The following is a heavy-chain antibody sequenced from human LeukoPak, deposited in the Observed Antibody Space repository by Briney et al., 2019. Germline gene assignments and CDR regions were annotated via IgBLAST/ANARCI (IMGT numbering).Heavy chain of an antibody. J-gene: IGHJ4*02. Sequence: GGSLRLSCAASGFTFRNYAMSWVRQAPGKGLEWVSAISFSGSDTYYADSVKGRFTISRDNSKNTLYLQMNSLRADDTAVYYCAKGASIGSYFVAFDYWGQGTLVTVSS. CDR2: ISFSGSDT. CDR3: AKGASIGSYFVAFDY. V-gene: IGHV3-23*01. D-gene: IGHD1-26*01. CDR1: GFTFRNYA.